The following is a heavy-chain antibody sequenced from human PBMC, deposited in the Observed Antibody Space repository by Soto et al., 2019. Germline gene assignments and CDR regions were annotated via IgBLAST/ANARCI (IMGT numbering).Heavy chain of an antibody. CDR1: GYTFTGHY. J-gene: IGHJ4*02. D-gene: IGHD5-12*01. CDR3: GRGRSGQIVVFY. CDR2: IGPESGAT. V-gene: IGHV1-2*02. Sequence: ASVKVSCKASGYTFTGHYIHWVRQAPEQGPEWMGEIGPESGATRYAQKFQGRVTMTRDMSITTVYMELNNLSPDDTAVYYCGRGRSGQIVVFYWGQGTPVTSPQ.